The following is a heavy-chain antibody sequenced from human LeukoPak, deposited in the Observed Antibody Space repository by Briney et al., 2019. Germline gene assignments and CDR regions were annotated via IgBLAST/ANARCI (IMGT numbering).Heavy chain of an antibody. D-gene: IGHD3-22*01. CDR2: IYHGGRT. CDR3: ARQIPDERGYYQYYFDY. CDR1: GGYISSTSYL. J-gene: IGHJ4*02. Sequence: KASETLSLTCTVSGGYISSTSYLWGWVRQPPGEGLERIGSIYHGGRTFYNPSLKSRVTVSADTSKNHISLTVRSVTAADTAVYYCARQIPDERGYYQYYFDYWGQGTLVTVSS. V-gene: IGHV4-39*01.